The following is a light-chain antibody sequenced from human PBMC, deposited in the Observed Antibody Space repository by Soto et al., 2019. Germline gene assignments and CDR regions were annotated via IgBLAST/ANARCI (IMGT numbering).Light chain of an antibody. Sequence: QSVLTQPASVSGSPGQSITISCTGTSSDVGGYNYVSWYQQHPGKAPKLMIYEVSNRPSGVSNRFSGSKSGNTASLTISGLQAEDEADYYCSSYTSIITPYVFGSGTKVTVL. CDR3: SSYTSIITPYV. CDR2: EVS. V-gene: IGLV2-14*01. J-gene: IGLJ1*01. CDR1: SSDVGGYNY.